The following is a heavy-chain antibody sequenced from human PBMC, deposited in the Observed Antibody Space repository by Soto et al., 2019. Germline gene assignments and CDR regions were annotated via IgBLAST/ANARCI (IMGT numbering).Heavy chain of an antibody. Sequence: QVQLQESGPGLVKPSQTLSLTCTVSGGSISSGGYYWSWIRQHPGKGLEWIGYIYYRGSTYYNPSRKSRVTISVDTSKNQFSLKLSSVTAADTAVYYCAKGYCSGGSCYSDYGMDVWGQGTTVTVSS. J-gene: IGHJ6*02. CDR2: IYYRGST. V-gene: IGHV4-31*03. D-gene: IGHD2-15*01. CDR3: AKGYCSGGSCYSDYGMDV. CDR1: GGSISSGGYY.